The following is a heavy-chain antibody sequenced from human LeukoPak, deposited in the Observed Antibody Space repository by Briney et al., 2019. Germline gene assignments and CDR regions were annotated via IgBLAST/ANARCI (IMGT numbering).Heavy chain of an antibody. V-gene: IGHV4-34*01. CDR1: GGSFSGYY. CDR2: INHSGST. J-gene: IGHJ4*02. Sequence: SETLSLTCAVYGGSFSGYYWSWIRQPPGKGLEWIGEINHSGSTNYNPSLKSRVTISVDTSKNQFSLKLSSETAADTAVYYCAVSPYYYDSSGRLFDYWGQGTLVTVSS. D-gene: IGHD3-22*01. CDR3: AVSPYYYDSSGRLFDY.